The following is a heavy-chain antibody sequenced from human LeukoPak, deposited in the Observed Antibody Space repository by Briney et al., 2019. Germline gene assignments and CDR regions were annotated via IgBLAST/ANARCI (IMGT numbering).Heavy chain of an antibody. V-gene: IGHV4-39*01. CDR3: ASTPVSDSSGYYLL. D-gene: IGHD3-22*01. CDR2: IYYSGST. J-gene: IGHJ4*02. Sequence: PSETLSLTCTVSGGSISSSGYYWGWIRQPPGKGLEWIGSIYYSGSTYYNPSLKSRVTISVDTSKNQFSLKLSSVTAADTAVYYCASTPVSDSSGYYLLWGQGTLVTVSS. CDR1: GGSISSSGYY.